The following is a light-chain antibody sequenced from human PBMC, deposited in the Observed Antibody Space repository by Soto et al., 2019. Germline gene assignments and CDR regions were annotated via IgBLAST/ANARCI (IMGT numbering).Light chain of an antibody. Sequence: EIVLTQSACTLSLSAGERATLSCGASQSVSSSYLAWYQQKHGQAPRLLIYGASTRATGISARFSGSGYGTEFNLTISSLQSEDFAVYYCQQYHNWPITFGQGTRLEIK. V-gene: IGKV3-15*01. CDR2: GAS. J-gene: IGKJ5*01. CDR1: QSVSSSY. CDR3: QQYHNWPIT.